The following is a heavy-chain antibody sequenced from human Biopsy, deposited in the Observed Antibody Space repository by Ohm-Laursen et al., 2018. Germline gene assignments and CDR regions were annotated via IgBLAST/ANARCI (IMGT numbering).Heavy chain of an antibody. CDR3: ARDSGILNYGNFKYYHYYGMDV. J-gene: IGHJ6*02. CDR2: IYYSVMT. V-gene: IGHV4-59*01. D-gene: IGHD4-11*01. Sequence: LRLSCTASGFTFSSYGMHWVRQAPGKGLEWIGHIYYSVMTNYNPSLQSRVSISVDTSRNQVSLTLSSVTAADTAVYYCARDSGILNYGNFKYYHYYGMDVWGQGTKVTVSS. CDR1: GFTFSSYG.